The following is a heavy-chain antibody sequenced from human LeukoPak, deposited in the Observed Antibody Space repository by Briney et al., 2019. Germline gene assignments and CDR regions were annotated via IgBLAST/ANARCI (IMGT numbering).Heavy chain of an antibody. Sequence: GGSLRLSCAASGFTFSNYEMNWVRQAPGKGLDWVAATSSSDAGTYHADSVRGRFTISRDNSKNTLYLQMNSLRAEDAAVYFCAKAPVTSCRGAYCYPFDSWGQGTLVTVSS. CDR3: AKAPVTSCRGAYCYPFDS. D-gene: IGHD2-21*01. J-gene: IGHJ4*02. CDR2: TSSSDAGT. V-gene: IGHV3-23*01. CDR1: GFTFSNYE.